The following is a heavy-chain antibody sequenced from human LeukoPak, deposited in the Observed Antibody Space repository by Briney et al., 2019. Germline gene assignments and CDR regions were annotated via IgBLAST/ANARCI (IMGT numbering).Heavy chain of an antibody. J-gene: IGHJ4*02. CDR1: GGSINNYY. D-gene: IGHD3-16*01. CDR2: ISYSGST. V-gene: IGHV4-59*08. CDR3: ARHVGEAHFDY. Sequence: PSETLSLTCTVSGGSINNYYWSWIRQPPGKGLEWIGYISYSGSTNYNPSLKSRVTISLDTSKIQFSLNLTSVTAADTAVYYCARHVGEAHFDYWGQGTLVTVSS.